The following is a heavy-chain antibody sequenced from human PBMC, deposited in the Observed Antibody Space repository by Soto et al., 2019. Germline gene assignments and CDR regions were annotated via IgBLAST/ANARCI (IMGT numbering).Heavy chain of an antibody. D-gene: IGHD6-13*01. J-gene: IGHJ4*02. CDR2: IYYSGST. CDR3: ARSARIAAAGTGDFDY. CDR1: GGSISSYY. V-gene: IGHV4-59*01. Sequence: RSLTCTVSGGSISSYYWSWIRQPPGKGLEWIGYIYYSGSTNYNPSLKSRVTISVDTSKNQFSLKLSSVTAADTAVYYCARSARIAAAGTGDFDYWGQGTLVTVSS.